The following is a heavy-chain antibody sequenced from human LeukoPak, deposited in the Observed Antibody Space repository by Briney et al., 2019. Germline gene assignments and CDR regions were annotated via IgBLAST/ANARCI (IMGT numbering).Heavy chain of an antibody. CDR2: IWYDGSNK. CDR3: ARDRGCSGGSCYSNYYYYGMDV. CDR1: GFTFSSYG. D-gene: IGHD2-15*01. Sequence: GGSPRLSCAASGFTFSSYGMHWVRQAPGKGLEWVAVIWYDGSNKYYADSVKGRFTISRDNSKNTLYLQMNSLRAEDTAVYYCARDRGCSGGSCYSNYYYYGMDVWGKGTTVTVSS. V-gene: IGHV3-33*01. J-gene: IGHJ6*04.